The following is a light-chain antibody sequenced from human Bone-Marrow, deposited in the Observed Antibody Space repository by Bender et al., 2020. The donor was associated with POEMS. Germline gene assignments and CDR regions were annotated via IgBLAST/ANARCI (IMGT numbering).Light chain of an antibody. CDR1: SSNIGAGYD. J-gene: IGLJ1*01. CDR2: YD. CDR3: QSYDSSLSGYV. Sequence: QSVLTQPPSVSAAPGQTVTISCTGSSSNIGAGYDVHWYQHLPGTAPTVLIYYDSGVPARFAASKSGTSASLAVTGRQAEDEADYYCQSYDSSLSGYVFGTGTKVAVL. V-gene: IGLV1-40*01.